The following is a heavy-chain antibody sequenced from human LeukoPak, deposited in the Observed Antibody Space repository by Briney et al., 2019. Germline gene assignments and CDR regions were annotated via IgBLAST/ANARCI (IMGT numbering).Heavy chain of an antibody. V-gene: IGHV1-2*02. CDR3: ATEPRITMVRGAQWGFGY. Sequence: ASVKVSCKASGYTFTGYYMHWVRQAPGQGLEWMGWINPNSGGTNYAQKFQGRVTMTRDTSISTAYMELSSLRSGDTAVYYCATEPRITMVRGAQWGFGYWGQGTLVTVSS. CDR1: GYTFTGYY. CDR2: INPNSGGT. J-gene: IGHJ4*02. D-gene: IGHD3-10*01.